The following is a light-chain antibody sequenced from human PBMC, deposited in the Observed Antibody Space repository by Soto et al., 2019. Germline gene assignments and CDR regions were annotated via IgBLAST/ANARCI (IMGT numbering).Light chain of an antibody. CDR1: QTISTAH. CDR3: QQYGNSPPAT. Sequence: EIVLTQSPGTLSLSPGERATLSCRASQTISTAHLAWYQQKPGQAPRLLIYGSSTRATGLPDRFIGSGSGTDFTLPITRLEPEDFAVYYCQQYGNSPPATFGQGTRLDIK. V-gene: IGKV3-20*01. J-gene: IGKJ5*01. CDR2: GSS.